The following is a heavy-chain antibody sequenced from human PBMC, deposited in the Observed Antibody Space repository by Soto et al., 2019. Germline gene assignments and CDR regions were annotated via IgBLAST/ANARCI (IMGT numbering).Heavy chain of an antibody. CDR1: GFTFSNAW. D-gene: IGHD2-2*01. V-gene: IGHV3-15*07. CDR3: AKLGSSSWSPHYYFDY. CDR2: IKSKTDGGTT. Sequence: GGSLRLSCAASGFTFSNAWINWVRQAPGKGLEWVGRIKSKTDGGTTDFAAPVKGRFTISRDNSKNTVYLQMNSLRAEDTAVYYCAKLGSSSWSPHYYFDYWGQGTLVTVSS. J-gene: IGHJ4*02.